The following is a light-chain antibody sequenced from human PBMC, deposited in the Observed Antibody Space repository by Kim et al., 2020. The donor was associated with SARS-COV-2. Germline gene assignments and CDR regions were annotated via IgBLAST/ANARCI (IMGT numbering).Light chain of an antibody. Sequence: VSPGQTASITCSGDKSGDKYACWYQQKPGQSPVLVIYQDSKRPSGIPERFSGSNSGNTATLTISGTQAMDEADYYCQTWDSSTVVFGGGTQLTVL. CDR1: KSGDKY. J-gene: IGLJ2*01. CDR3: QTWDSSTVV. V-gene: IGLV3-1*01. CDR2: QDS.